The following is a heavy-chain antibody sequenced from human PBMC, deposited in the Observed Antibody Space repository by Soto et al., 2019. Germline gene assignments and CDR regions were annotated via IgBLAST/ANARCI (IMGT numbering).Heavy chain of an antibody. CDR2: ISGSGGKT. CDR1: GFTFSNYV. D-gene: IGHD7-27*01. J-gene: IGHJ4*02. V-gene: IGHV3-23*01. CDR3: AKDPFLNWGFNYFDD. Sequence: EVQLLESGGALVQPGGSLRLSCAASGFTFSNYVMSWVRQAPGKGLEWVAAISGSGGKTQYVDSVKGRFTISKANSKNTLYLQMNGLRAEDTAVYYCAKDPFLNWGFNYFDDWGQGTLVTVSS.